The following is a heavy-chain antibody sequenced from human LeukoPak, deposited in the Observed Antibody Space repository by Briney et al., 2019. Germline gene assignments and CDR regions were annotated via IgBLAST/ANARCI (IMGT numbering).Heavy chain of an antibody. CDR2: IYYSGST. CDR3: ASMVVAAIHGAYYFDY. Sequence: PSETLSLTCTVSGGSISSSSYYWGWISQPPGKGLEWIGSIYYSGSTYYNPSLKSRVTISVDTSKNQFSLKLNSVTAADTAVYYCASMVVAAIHGAYYFDYWGQGTLATVSS. J-gene: IGHJ4*02. CDR1: GGSISSSSYY. D-gene: IGHD2-15*01. V-gene: IGHV4-39*07.